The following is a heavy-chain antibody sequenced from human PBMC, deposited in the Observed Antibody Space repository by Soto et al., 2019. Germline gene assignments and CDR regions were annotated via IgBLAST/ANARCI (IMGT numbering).Heavy chain of an antibody. Sequence: PGGVPRLSCAASGFTFSSYGMHWVRQAPGKGLEWVTGILYDGSDKYYADSVKGRFTISRENSKNTLYLQMNSLRTEDSAVYYCAKAGGGFGDFVHHWGQGTPVTVSS. CDR2: ILYDGSDK. J-gene: IGHJ4*02. CDR3: AKAGGGFGDFVHH. D-gene: IGHD3-10*01. V-gene: IGHV3-30*18. CDR1: GFTFSSYG.